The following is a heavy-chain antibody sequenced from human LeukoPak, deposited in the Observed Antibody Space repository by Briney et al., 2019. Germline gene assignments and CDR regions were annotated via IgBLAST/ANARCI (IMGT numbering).Heavy chain of an antibody. CDR2: VDPNSGGT. Sequence: ASVKVSCKASGYTFTGYDMHWVRQAPGQGLEWMGWVDPNSGGTNYAQKFQGRVTMTRDTSISTAYMELSRLRSDDTAVYYCASGGITIFGVVIPNPDYWGQGTLATVPS. CDR3: ASGGITIFGVVIPNPDY. CDR1: GYTFTGYD. J-gene: IGHJ4*02. V-gene: IGHV1-2*02. D-gene: IGHD3-3*01.